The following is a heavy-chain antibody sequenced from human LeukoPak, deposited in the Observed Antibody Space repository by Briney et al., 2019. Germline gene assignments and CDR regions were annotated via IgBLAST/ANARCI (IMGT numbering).Heavy chain of an antibody. Sequence: GGSLRLSCAASGFTFSSYSMNWVRQAPGKGLEWVSSISSSSSYIYYADSVKGRFTISRDNAKSSLYLQMNSLRAEDTAVYYCARDQREEGSSWYAYYYYYYMDVWGKGTTVTVSS. CDR3: ARDQREEGSSWYAYYYYYYMDV. CDR1: GFTFSSYS. J-gene: IGHJ6*03. CDR2: ISSSSSYI. V-gene: IGHV3-21*01. D-gene: IGHD6-13*01.